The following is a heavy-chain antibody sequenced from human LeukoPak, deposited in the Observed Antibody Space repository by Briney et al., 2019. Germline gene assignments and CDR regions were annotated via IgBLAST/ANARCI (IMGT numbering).Heavy chain of an antibody. CDR3: ASQNNGWFNY. D-gene: IGHD6-19*01. CDR2: ISSSSSYI. J-gene: IGHJ4*02. V-gene: IGHV3-21*04. Sequence: GGSLRLSCAASGFTFSSYSMNWVRQAPGQGLEWVSSISSSSSYIYYADSVNGRFTISRDNAKNSLYLQMNSLRAEDTAVYYCASQNNGWFNYWGQGTLVTVSS. CDR1: GFTFSSYS.